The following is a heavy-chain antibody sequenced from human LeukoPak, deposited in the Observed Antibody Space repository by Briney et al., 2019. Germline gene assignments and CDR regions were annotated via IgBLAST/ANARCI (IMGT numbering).Heavy chain of an antibody. V-gene: IGHV4-39*01. CDR1: GGSISSSSYY. J-gene: IGHJ4*02. CDR2: IYYSGST. CDR3: ARPDPPYGSGRGPSDY. Sequence: PSETLSLTCTVSGGSISSSSYYWGWIRQPPGKGLEWIGSIYYSGSTYYNPSLKSRVTISVDTSKNQFSLKLSSVTAADTAVYYCARPDPPYGSGRGPSDYWGQGTLVTVSS. D-gene: IGHD3-10*01.